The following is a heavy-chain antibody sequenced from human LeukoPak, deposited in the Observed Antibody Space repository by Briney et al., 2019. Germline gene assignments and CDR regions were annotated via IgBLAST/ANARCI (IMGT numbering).Heavy chain of an antibody. CDR1: GFTFSSYA. CDR2: ISYDGSNK. CDR3: ARGLDLGYFQR. Sequence: GGSLRLSCAASGFTFSSYAMHWVSQAPGKGLEWVAVISYDGSNKYYADSVKGRFTISRDNLKNTLYLQMNSLRAEDTAVYRCARGLDLGYFQRWGQGTLVTVSS. D-gene: IGHD7-27*01. V-gene: IGHV3-30-3*01. J-gene: IGHJ1*01.